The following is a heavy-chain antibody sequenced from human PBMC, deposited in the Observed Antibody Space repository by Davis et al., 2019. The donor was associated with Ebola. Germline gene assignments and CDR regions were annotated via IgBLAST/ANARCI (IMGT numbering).Heavy chain of an antibody. CDR1: GFPFSDYY. V-gene: IGHV3-11*01. J-gene: IGHJ5*02. D-gene: IGHD2-2*01. CDR3: AGAAVSASKSWFDP. CDR2: ISDTSRTI. Sequence: PGGSLRLSCAASGFPFSDYYMNWIRQAPGKGLALVSYISDTSRTIYYADSVKGRFTISRDNAKKSLFLQMNSLGAEDTAVYYCAGAAVSASKSWFDPWGQGILVTVSS.